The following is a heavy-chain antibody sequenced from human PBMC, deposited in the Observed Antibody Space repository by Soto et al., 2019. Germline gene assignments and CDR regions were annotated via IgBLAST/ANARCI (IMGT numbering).Heavy chain of an antibody. CDR3: ARRYGGAVDY. CDR2: IYFSGST. CDR1: GGSISNYY. V-gene: IGHV4-59*08. D-gene: IGHD3-10*01. Sequence: SETLSLTCTVSGGSISNYYWSWVRQPPGKGLEWIGYIYFSGSTNYNPSLKSRVTLSVDTSKNQFSLKLSSVTAADTAVYYCARRYGGAVDYWGQGTLVTVSS. J-gene: IGHJ4*02.